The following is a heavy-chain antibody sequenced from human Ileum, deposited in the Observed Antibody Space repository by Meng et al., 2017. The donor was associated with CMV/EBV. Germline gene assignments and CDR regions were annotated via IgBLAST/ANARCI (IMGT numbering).Heavy chain of an antibody. CDR3: TRDGGLGTPFDY. D-gene: IGHD3-16*01. J-gene: IGHJ4*02. V-gene: IGHV3-74*01. CDR2: ITNDETAA. CDR1: GFTLTSLW. Sequence: VPLVVSGGGFVQPGRSLRLSCEASGFTLTSLWIHWVRQAPRKGLVWVSRITNDETAANYAASVEDRFTISRDNTKNTVYLQMDSLRPEDTAVYYCTRDGGLGTPFDYWGQGTLVTVSS.